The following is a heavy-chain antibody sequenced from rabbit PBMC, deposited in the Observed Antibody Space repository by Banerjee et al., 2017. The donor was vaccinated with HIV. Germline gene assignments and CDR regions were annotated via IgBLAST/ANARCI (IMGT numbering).Heavy chain of an antibody. D-gene: IGHD1-1*01. CDR3: ARNYVNVFDP. V-gene: IGHV1S45*01. CDR1: GFSFSDKAV. J-gene: IGHJ2*01. CDR2: INVVTGKA. Sequence: QEQLEESGGGLVKPEGSLTLTCKASGFSFSDKAVMCWVRQAPGKGLEWIACINVVTGKALYASWAKGRFTISKASSTTVTLQMTSLTAADTATYFCARNYVNVFDPWGPGTLVTVS.